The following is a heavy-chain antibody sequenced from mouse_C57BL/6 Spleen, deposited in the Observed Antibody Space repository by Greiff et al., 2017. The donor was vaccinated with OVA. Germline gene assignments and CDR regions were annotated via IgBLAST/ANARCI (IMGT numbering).Heavy chain of an antibody. CDR3: ARSAVDGWYFDV. Sequence: QVQLQQPGAELVRPGSSVKLSCKASGYTFTSYWMDWVKQRPGQGLEWIGNIYPSDSETHYNQKFKDKATLTVDKSSSTAYMQLSSLTSEDSAVYYCARSAVDGWYFDVWGTGTTVTVSS. V-gene: IGHV1-61*01. J-gene: IGHJ1*03. CDR2: IYPSDSET. CDR1: GYTFTSYW.